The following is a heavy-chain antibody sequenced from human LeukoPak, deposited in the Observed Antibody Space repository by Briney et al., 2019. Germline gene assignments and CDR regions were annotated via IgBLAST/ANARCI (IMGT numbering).Heavy chain of an antibody. CDR3: ARAPNCGGDCYSNYFDY. CDR1: GGTFSSYA. V-gene: IGHV1-69*06. J-gene: IGHJ4*02. Sequence: SVKVSCKASGGTFSSYAISWVRQAPGQGLEWMGGIIPIFGTANYAQKFQGRVTITADKSTSTAYMELSSLRSEDTAVYYCARAPNCGGDCYSNYFDYWGQGTLVTVSS. D-gene: IGHD2-21*02. CDR2: IIPIFGTA.